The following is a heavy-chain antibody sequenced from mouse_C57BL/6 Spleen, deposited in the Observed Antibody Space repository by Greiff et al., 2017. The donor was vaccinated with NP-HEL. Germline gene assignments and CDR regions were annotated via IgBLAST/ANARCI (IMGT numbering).Heavy chain of an antibody. CDR1: GYTFTSYW. Sequence: VQLQQPGAELVRPGSSVKLSCKASGYTFTSYWMHWVKQRPIQGLEWIGNIDPSDSETHYNQKFKDKATLTVDKSSSTAYMQLSSLTSEDSAVYYCARGGGRGAMDYWGQGTSVTVSS. D-gene: IGHD3-3*01. V-gene: IGHV1-52*01. CDR3: ARGGGRGAMDY. CDR2: IDPSDSET. J-gene: IGHJ4*01.